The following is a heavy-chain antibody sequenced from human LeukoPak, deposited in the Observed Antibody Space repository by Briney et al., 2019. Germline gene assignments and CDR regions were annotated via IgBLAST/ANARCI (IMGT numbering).Heavy chain of an antibody. Sequence: PSETLSLTCAVYGGSFSGYYWSWIRQPPGKGLEWIGEINHSGSTNYNPSLKSRVTISVDTSKNQFSLKLSSVTAADTAVYYCARLYRDGYNRWGQGTLVTVSS. D-gene: IGHD5-24*01. V-gene: IGHV4-34*01. CDR2: INHSGST. CDR3: ARLYRDGYNR. J-gene: IGHJ4*02. CDR1: GGSFSGYY.